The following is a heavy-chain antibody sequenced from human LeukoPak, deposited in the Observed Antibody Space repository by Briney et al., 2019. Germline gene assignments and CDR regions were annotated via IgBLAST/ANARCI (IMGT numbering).Heavy chain of an antibody. Sequence: PGGSLRLSCAASGLTFSSYSMNWVRQAPGKGLEWVSSISSSNSYIYNADSVKGRFTISRDNAKNSLYLQMNSLRAEDTAVYYCARDQGLLVVAGGFGYWGQGTLVTVSS. V-gene: IGHV3-21*01. D-gene: IGHD6-19*01. CDR3: ARDQGLLVVAGGFGY. CDR1: GLTFSSYS. CDR2: ISSSNSYI. J-gene: IGHJ4*02.